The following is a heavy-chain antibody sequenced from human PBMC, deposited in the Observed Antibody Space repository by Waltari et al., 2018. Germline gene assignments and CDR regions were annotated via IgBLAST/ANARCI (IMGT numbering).Heavy chain of an antibody. V-gene: IGHV4-39*01. Sequence: QVQLQESGPGLVKPSATLSLICSVSGASISSRHHDWGWIRQPPGKGLEWIGSISYSGTTYYNPSLKSRLTISVDTSKNQFSLRLSSLTAADTAVYYCARSPGIALPDHLEENWFDPWGQGTLVTVSS. J-gene: IGHJ5*02. D-gene: IGHD6-13*01. CDR1: GASISSRHHD. CDR2: ISYSGTT. CDR3: ARSPGIALPDHLEENWFDP.